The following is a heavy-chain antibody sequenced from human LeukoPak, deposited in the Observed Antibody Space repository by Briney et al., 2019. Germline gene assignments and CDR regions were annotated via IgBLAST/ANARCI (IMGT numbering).Heavy chain of an antibody. Sequence: PSETLSLTCTVSGGSISSGDYYWSWLRQPPGKGLEWIGYIYYSGSTYYNPSLKSRVTISVDTSKNQFSLKLSSVTAADTAVYYCARDSAVVPFDYWGQGTLVTVSS. J-gene: IGHJ4*02. CDR1: GGSISSGDYY. CDR3: ARDSAVVPFDY. D-gene: IGHD2-15*01. CDR2: IYYSGST. V-gene: IGHV4-30-4*01.